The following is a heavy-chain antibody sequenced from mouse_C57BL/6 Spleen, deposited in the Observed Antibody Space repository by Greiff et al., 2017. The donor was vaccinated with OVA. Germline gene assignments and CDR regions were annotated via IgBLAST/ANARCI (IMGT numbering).Heavy chain of an antibody. CDR3: ASNWDWYFDV. CDR1: GYTFTSYW. V-gene: IGHV1-64*01. CDR2: IHPNSGST. D-gene: IGHD4-1*02. Sequence: QVQLKQPGAELVKPGASVKLSCKASGYTFTSYWMHWVKQRPGQGLEWIGMIHPNSGSTNYNEKFKSKATLTVDKSSSTAYMQLSSLTSEDSAVYYCASNWDWYFDVSGTGTTVTVSS. J-gene: IGHJ1*03.